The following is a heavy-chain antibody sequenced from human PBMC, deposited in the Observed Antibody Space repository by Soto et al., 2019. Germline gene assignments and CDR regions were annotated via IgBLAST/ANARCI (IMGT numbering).Heavy chain of an antibody. J-gene: IGHJ6*02. Sequence: GASVKVSCKASGYTFPSYDINWVRRATGQRLDWMGWMNPNSGNTGYAQKFQGRVTMTRNTSISTAYMELSSLRSEDTAVYYCARGTYYDFWSGYRGYYYGMDVWGQGTTVTVSS. V-gene: IGHV1-8*01. CDR2: MNPNSGNT. CDR1: GYTFPSYD. CDR3: ARGTYYDFWSGYRGYYYGMDV. D-gene: IGHD3-3*01.